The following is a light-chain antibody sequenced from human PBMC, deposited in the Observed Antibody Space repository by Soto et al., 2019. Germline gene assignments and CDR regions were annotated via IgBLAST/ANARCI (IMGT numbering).Light chain of an antibody. CDR2: DAS. CDR1: QSIYNNY. CDR3: QQRSNWRGVT. V-gene: IGKV3D-20*02. J-gene: IGKJ3*01. Sequence: EIVLTQSPGTLPLSPEERATLSCRASQSIYNNYIAAYQQQPGQTPSILIFDASKRATGIPARFSGSGSGTDFTLTITSLEPEDFAVYYCQQRSNWRGVTFGPGTKVDIK.